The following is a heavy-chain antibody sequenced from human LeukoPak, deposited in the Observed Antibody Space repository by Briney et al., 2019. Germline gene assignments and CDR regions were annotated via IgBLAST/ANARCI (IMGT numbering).Heavy chain of an antibody. V-gene: IGHV3-30*02. Sequence: GGSLRLSCSASGFTFSTYGMNWVRQAPGKGLEWVAFIRYDGSNKYYADSVKGRFTISRDNSKNTLYLQMNSLRAEDTAVYYCGQGAGLDYWGQGTLVTVSS. CDR3: GQGAGLDY. J-gene: IGHJ4*02. D-gene: IGHD3-10*01. CDR2: IRYDGSNK. CDR1: GFTFSTYG.